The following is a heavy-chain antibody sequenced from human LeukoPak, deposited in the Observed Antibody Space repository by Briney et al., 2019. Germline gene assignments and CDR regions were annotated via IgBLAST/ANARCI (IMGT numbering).Heavy chain of an antibody. CDR2: IYPGDSDT. D-gene: IGHD6-19*01. V-gene: IGHV5-51*01. CDR3: GRAHTKGWSFDS. Sequence: GESLKISCKGSGYSFSNYWIAWVRQMPGKGLEWMGIIYPGDSDTRYSPSFQGQVTISADKSISTAYMQWSSLKASDTAIYYCGRAHTKGWSFDSWGQGTQVTVSS. J-gene: IGHJ4*02. CDR1: GYSFSNYW.